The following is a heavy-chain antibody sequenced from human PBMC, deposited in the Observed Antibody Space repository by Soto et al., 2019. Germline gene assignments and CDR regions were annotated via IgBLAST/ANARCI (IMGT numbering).Heavy chain of an antibody. V-gene: IGHV1-69*13. J-gene: IGHJ6*02. Sequence: ASVKVSCKASGGTFSSYAISWVRQAPGQGLEWMGGIIPIFGTANYAQKFQGRVTITADESTSTAYMELSSLRSEDTAVYYCATPKYPGPDDYYGMDVWGQGTTVTVSS. CDR2: IIPIFGTA. CDR3: ATPKYPGPDDYYGMDV. CDR1: GGTFSSYA.